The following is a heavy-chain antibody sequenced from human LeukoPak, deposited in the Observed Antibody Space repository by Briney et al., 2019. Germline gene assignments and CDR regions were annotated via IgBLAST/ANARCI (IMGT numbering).Heavy chain of an antibody. D-gene: IGHD3-10*01. CDR2: IYPGDSDT. Sequence: GESLKISFKGSGYRFTSYWIGWVRQMPGKGLGWMGIIYPGDSDTRYSPSFQGQVTISADKSISTAYLQWSSLKASDTAMYYCARHIEYYYGSGSYFDYWGQGTLVTVSS. CDR3: ARHIEYYYGSGSYFDY. CDR1: GYRFTSYW. J-gene: IGHJ4*02. V-gene: IGHV5-51*01.